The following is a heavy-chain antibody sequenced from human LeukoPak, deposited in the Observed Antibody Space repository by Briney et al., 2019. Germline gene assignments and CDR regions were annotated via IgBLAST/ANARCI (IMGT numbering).Heavy chain of an antibody. D-gene: IGHD5-18*01. CDR2: INHSGST. CDR3: ARVQRGYSYNPLGYYYYYMDV. V-gene: IGHV4-34*01. CDR1: GGSINNYY. Sequence: PSETLSLTCTVSGGSINNYYWSWIRQPPGKGLEWIGEINHSGSTNYNPSLKSRVTISVDTSKNQFSLKLSSVTAADTAVYYCARVQRGYSYNPLGYYYYYMDVWGKGTTVTVSS. J-gene: IGHJ6*03.